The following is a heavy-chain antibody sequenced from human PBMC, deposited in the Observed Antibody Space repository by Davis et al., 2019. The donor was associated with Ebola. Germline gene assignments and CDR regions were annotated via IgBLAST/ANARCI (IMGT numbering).Heavy chain of an antibody. V-gene: IGHV4-59*01. Sequence: SETLSLTCTVSGGSIRSDYWKWFRQSPGKGLEWIGYINYSGSAKYNPSLKSRVTMSVDTFKNQFSLKLTSVTAADTAVYYCARGIQWLADLAYYDYYYMNVWGKGITVVVSS. CDR3: ARGIQWLADLAYYDYYYMNV. D-gene: IGHD6-19*01. CDR1: GGSIRSDY. CDR2: INYSGSA. J-gene: IGHJ6*03.